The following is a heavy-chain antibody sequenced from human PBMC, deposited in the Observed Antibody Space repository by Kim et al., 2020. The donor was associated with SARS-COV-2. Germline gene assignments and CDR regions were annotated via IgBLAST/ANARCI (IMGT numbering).Heavy chain of an antibody. V-gene: IGHV1-18*01. J-gene: IGHJ4*02. Sequence: NCAQKLQGRVTMTTDTSTSTAYMELRSLRSDDTAVYYCARDGSYGGGGDYWGQGTLVTVSS. D-gene: IGHD1-26*01. CDR3: ARDGSYGGGGDY.